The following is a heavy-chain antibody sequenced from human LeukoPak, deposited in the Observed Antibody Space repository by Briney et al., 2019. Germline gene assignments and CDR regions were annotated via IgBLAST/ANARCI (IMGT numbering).Heavy chain of an antibody. J-gene: IGHJ4*02. D-gene: IGHD6-6*01. CDR1: GFSFSSYW. CDR3: ARDRGAARPNDY. CDR2: IKQDGSEK. V-gene: IGHV3-7*03. Sequence: GGSLRLSCAASGFSFSSYWMSWVRQAPGKGLEWVANIKQDGSEKYYVDSVKGRFTISRDNAKNSLYLQMNSLRTDDTGVYYCARDRGAARPNDYWGQGTLVAVSS.